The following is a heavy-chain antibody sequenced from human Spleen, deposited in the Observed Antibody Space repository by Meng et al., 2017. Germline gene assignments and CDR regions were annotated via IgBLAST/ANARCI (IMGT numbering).Heavy chain of an antibody. V-gene: IGHV4-34*01. CDR2: INHNGNT. CDR1: GGSFTGYY. Sequence: QGQLQQWGAGLLKPSETLSLSCAVYGGSFTGYYWSWIRQPPGKGLEWIGEINHNGNTNYNSALKSRVTISLDTSTSQFSLKLSSVTAADTALYFCARVNYHLLSSSNWFDPWGQGTLFTVSS. CDR3: ARVNYHLLSSSNWFDP. J-gene: IGHJ5*02. D-gene: IGHD2-2*01.